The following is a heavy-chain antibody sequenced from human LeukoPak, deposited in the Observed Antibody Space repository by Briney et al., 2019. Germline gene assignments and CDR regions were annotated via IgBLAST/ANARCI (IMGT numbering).Heavy chain of an antibody. J-gene: IGHJ4*02. Sequence: GGSLRLSCTASGFTFSSYCMDWVRQAPGKGLEYVSAISNDGTSTYYADSVRGRFTISRDNFKSPLYLQMNSLRAEDMAVYYWAREGAVNDYGDYRPFAGWGQGTPVTVSS. CDR3: AREGAVNDYGDYRPFAG. D-gene: IGHD4-17*01. V-gene: IGHV3-64*02. CDR2: ISNDGTST. CDR1: GFTFSSYC.